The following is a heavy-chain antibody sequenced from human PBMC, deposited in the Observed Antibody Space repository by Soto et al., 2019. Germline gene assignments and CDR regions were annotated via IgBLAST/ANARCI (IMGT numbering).Heavy chain of an antibody. D-gene: IGHD1-26*01. V-gene: IGHV4-4*02. CDR1: GGSIRSNNW. Sequence: QVQLQESGPGLVKPSGTLSLTCAVSGGSIRSNNWWSWVRQPPGKGLEWIGEIFHSGSTNYNPSLKTRVTISEDKSKNQFSLKLSSVTAADTAVYYCARVFSGSYSDYWGQGTLVTVSS. CDR3: ARVFSGSYSDY. CDR2: IFHSGST. J-gene: IGHJ4*02.